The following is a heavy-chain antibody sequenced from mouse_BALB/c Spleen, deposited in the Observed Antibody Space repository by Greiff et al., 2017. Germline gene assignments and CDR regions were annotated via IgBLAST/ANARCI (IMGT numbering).Heavy chain of an antibody. CDR3: ARDYYGSSPFAY. V-gene: IGHV2-2*02. D-gene: IGHD1-1*01. CDR2: ICSGGST. CDR1: GFSLTSYG. Sequence: VKLMESGPGLVQPSQSLSITCTVSGFSLTSYGVHWVRQSPGKGLEWLGVICSGGSTDYNAAFISRLSISKDNSKSQVFFKMNSLQANDTAIYYCARDYYGSSPFAYWGQGTLVTVSA. J-gene: IGHJ3*01.